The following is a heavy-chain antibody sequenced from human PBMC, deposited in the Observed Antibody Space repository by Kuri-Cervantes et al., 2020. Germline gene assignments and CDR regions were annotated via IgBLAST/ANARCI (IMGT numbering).Heavy chain of an antibody. V-gene: IGHV4-39*01. CDR2: IYYSGST. D-gene: IGHD6-19*01. J-gene: IGHJ4*02. CDR1: GFTFSSYG. CDR3: ARLSSGWHPDY. Sequence: GSLRLSCAASGFTFSSYGMHWVRQAPGKGLEWIGSIYYSGSTYYNPSLKSRVTISVDTSKNQFSLKLSSVTAADTAVYYCARLSSGWHPDYWGQGTLVTVSS.